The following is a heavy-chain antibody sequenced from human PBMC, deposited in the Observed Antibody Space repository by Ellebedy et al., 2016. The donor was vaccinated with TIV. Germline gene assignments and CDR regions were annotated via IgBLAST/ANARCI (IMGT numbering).Heavy chain of an antibody. Sequence: PGGSLRLSCGASGFRFSAFWMNWVRQSPGKGLEWVANIKHDGSEENYVDSVKGRFAISRDNTNSAVFLQMNTLRDEDTAIYYCVGGSGWLFDYWGEGTLVTVSS. CDR3: VGGSGWLFDY. V-gene: IGHV3-7*03. CDR2: IKHDGSEE. CDR1: GFRFSAFW. J-gene: IGHJ4*02. D-gene: IGHD6-13*01.